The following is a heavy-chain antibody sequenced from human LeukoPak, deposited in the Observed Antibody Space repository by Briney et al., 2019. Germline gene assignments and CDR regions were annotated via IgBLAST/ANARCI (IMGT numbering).Heavy chain of an antibody. CDR1: GFTFSSYA. CDR3: ARAPLVGAPRKYYYYYYMDV. CDR2: IKQDGSEK. Sequence: GGSLRLSCAASGFTFSSYAMSWVRQAPGKGLEWVANIKQDGSEKYYVDSVKGRFTISRDNAKNSLYLQMNSLRAEDTAVYYCARAPLVGAPRKYYYYYYMDVWGKGTTVTVSS. V-gene: IGHV3-7*01. J-gene: IGHJ6*03. D-gene: IGHD1-26*01.